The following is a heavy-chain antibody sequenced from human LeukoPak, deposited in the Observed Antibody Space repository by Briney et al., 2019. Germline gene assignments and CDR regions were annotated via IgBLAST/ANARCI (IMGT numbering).Heavy chain of an antibody. CDR3: AKGGYCSSTSCPSCYYYNMDV. J-gene: IGHJ6*02. CDR1: GLTFSSYA. V-gene: IGHV3-23*01. CDR2: ISGSGGST. D-gene: IGHD2-2*01. Sequence: GGSMRLSCAASGLTFSSYAMSWVRQAPGKGLEWVSAISGSGGSTYYADSVKGRFTISRDNSKSTLYLQMNSLRGEDTAVYYCAKGGYCSSTSCPSCYYYNMDVWGQGTTVTVSS.